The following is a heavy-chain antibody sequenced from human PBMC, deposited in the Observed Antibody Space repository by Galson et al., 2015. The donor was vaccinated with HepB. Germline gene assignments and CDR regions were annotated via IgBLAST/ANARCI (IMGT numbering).Heavy chain of an antibody. D-gene: IGHD5-12*01. CDR1: GFTFSGPA. J-gene: IGHJ4*02. CDR3: ARLGDFSGYSSR. CDR2: IRSRSNNYAT. Sequence: SLRLSCAASGFTFSGPAIHWVRQASGKGPEWVGRIRSRSNNYATSYVPSLGGRFTISRDDSKNMAYLHMRSLKTEDTAVYYCARLGDFSGYSSRWGQGTLVTVSS. V-gene: IGHV3-73*01.